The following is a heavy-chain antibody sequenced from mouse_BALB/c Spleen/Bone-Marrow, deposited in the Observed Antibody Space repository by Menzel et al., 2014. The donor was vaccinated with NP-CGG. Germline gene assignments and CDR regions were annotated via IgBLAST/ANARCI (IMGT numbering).Heavy chain of an antibody. V-gene: IGHV5-17*02. CDR3: TRGGNWEDFNY. Sequence: DVQLVESGGGLVQPGGSLKLSCVASGFTFSSFGMHWVRQAPERGLGWVAYISSGSRTILYADTAKGRFTISRDNPKNTLFLQITSLRSEDTAMYYCTRGGNWEDFNYWGQGTPLTVSS. J-gene: IGHJ2*01. CDR2: ISSGSRTI. D-gene: IGHD4-1*01. CDR1: GFTFSSFG.